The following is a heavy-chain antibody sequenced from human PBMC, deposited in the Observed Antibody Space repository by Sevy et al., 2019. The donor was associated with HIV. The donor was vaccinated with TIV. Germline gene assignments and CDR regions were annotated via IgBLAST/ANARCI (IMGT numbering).Heavy chain of an antibody. D-gene: IGHD6-19*01. V-gene: IGHV1-18*04. Sequence: ASVKVSCKASGYTFTSFGISWVRQAPGQGPEWMAWIRAYNGHTNYAQKFQGRVTMTQDISTSTVYMELRSLRSDDTAIYYCTRDLGSSPASFFDYWGQGTLVTVSS. CDR1: GYTFTSFG. CDR2: IRAYNGHT. J-gene: IGHJ4*02. CDR3: TRDLGSSPASFFDY.